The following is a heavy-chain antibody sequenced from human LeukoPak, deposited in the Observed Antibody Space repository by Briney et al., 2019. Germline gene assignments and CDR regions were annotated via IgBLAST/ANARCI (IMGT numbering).Heavy chain of an antibody. CDR2: IYHSGST. CDR1: GGSISSGGYS. J-gene: IGHJ3*02. Sequence: SETLSLTCAVSGGSISSGGYSWSWIRQPPGKGLEWIGYIYHSGSTYYNPSLKSRVTISVDRSKNQFSLKLSSVTAADTAVFYCARGRFGNPLQLEPRRPFDMWGQGTMVAISS. V-gene: IGHV4-30-2*01. D-gene: IGHD1-1*01. CDR3: ARGRFGNPLQLEPRRPFDM.